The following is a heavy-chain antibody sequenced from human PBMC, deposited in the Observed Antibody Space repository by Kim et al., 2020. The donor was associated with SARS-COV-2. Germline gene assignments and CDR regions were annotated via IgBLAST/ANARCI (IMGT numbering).Heavy chain of an antibody. CDR3: AKDPGTKDIVVVVAASEEPY. Sequence: GGSLRLSCAASGFTFSSYAMSWVRQAPGKGLEWVSAISGSGGSTYYADSVKGRFTISRDNSKNTLYLQMNSLRAEDTAVYYCAKDPGTKDIVVVVAASEEPYWGQGTLVTVSS. D-gene: IGHD2-15*01. J-gene: IGHJ4*02. V-gene: IGHV3-23*01. CDR2: ISGSGGST. CDR1: GFTFSSYA.